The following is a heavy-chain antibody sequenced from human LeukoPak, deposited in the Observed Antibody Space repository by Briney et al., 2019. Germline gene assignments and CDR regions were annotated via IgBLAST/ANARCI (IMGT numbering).Heavy chain of an antibody. Sequence: GGSQRLSCTASGFTFGDYAMSWVRQAPGKGLEWVSSIDSGGVSTFCVASLRGRFTISRDNAKNSLYLQMNSLRAEDTAVYHCVRGDRRDFWGQGTLVTVSS. CDR1: GFTFGDYA. J-gene: IGHJ4*02. D-gene: IGHD3-16*01. V-gene: IGHV3-48*03. CDR3: VRGDRRDF. CDR2: IDSGGVST.